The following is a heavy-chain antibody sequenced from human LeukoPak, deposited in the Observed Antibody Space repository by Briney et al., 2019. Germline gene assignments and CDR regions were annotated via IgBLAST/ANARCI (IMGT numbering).Heavy chain of an antibody. D-gene: IGHD2-8*02. Sequence: SETLSLTCIVSGGSITSRSFYWGWIRQPPGKGLEWLGSIYYSGTTHYNPSLKSRATLSVDTSKNQFSLNLSSVTAPDTAVYYCARHAWVGRTGFDYWGRGTLVTVSS. CDR3: ARHAWVGRTGFDY. J-gene: IGHJ4*02. CDR1: GGSITSRSFY. V-gene: IGHV4-39*01. CDR2: IYYSGTT.